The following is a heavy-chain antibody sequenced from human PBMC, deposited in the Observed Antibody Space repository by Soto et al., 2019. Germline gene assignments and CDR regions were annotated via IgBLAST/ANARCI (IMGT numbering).Heavy chain of an antibody. V-gene: IGHV2-5*02. Sequence: QITLKESGPALVRPTQTLTLTCSFSGFSLNTSGVGVAWIRQPPGKALEWLVLIYWDDDKRYSPSLKSRLTITKDTSKNQVVLTMTNMDPVDTATYYCAHYKGTATTDYFDYWGQGTLVTVSS. J-gene: IGHJ4*02. CDR2: IYWDDDK. CDR1: GFSLNTSGVG. D-gene: IGHD1-1*01. CDR3: AHYKGTATTDYFDY.